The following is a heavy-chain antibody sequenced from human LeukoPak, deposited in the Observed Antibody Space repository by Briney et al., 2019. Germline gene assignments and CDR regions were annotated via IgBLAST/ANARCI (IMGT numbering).Heavy chain of an antibody. CDR3: ARTYCTNGVCYYSSGWSFDY. J-gene: IGHJ4*02. V-gene: IGHV1-69*05. CDR2: IIPIFGTA. CDR1: GGTFRRYA. Sequence: ASVKVSCKASGGTFRRYAISWVRQAPGQGLEWMGRIIPIFGTANYAQKFQGRVTITTDESTSTAYMELSSLRSEDTAVYYCARTYCTNGVCYYSSGWSFDYWGQGTLVTVSS. D-gene: IGHD2-8*01.